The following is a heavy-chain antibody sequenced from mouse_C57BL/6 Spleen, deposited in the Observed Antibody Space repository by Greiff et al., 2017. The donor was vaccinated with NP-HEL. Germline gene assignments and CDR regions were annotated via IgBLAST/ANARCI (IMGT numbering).Heavy chain of an antibody. Sequence: QVQLQQPGAELVKPGASVKVSCKASGYTFTSYWMHWVKQRPGQGLEWIGRIHPSDSATNYNQKFKGKATLTVDKSSSTAYMQLSSLTSEDSAVYYCAIVTTLVAPDYWGQGTTLTVSS. D-gene: IGHD1-1*01. CDR1: GYTFTSYW. CDR3: AIVTTLVAPDY. CDR2: IHPSDSAT. V-gene: IGHV1-74*01. J-gene: IGHJ2*01.